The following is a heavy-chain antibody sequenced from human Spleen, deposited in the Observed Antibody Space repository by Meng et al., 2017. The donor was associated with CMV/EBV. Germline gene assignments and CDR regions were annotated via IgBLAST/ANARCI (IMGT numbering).Heavy chain of an antibody. D-gene: IGHD4-17*01. V-gene: IGHV3-30*04. Sequence: GESLKISCAASGFIFSDYPVHWVRQAPGKGLEWVAAISSDGSHGYYTDSVKGRFTISRDNSKSTLFLQMDSLRGEDTAMYYCVKARSDYGDYSHYFDYWGPGTLVT. CDR1: GFIFSDYP. CDR3: VKARSDYGDYSHYFDY. J-gene: IGHJ4*02. CDR2: ISSDGSHG.